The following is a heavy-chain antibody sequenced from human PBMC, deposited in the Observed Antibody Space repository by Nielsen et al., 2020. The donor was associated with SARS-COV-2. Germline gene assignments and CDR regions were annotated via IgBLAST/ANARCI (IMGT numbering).Heavy chain of an antibody. V-gene: IGHV3-48*03. CDR2: ISSSGSTI. D-gene: IGHD5-12*01. CDR1: GFTFSSYE. CDR3: ARDIVARYYYHGMDV. J-gene: IGHJ6*02. Sequence: GESLKISCAASGFTFSSYEMNWVRQAPGKGLEWVSYISSSGSTIYYADSVRGRFTISRDNAKNSLYLQMNSLRAEDTAVYYCARDIVARYYYHGMDVWGQGTTITVSS.